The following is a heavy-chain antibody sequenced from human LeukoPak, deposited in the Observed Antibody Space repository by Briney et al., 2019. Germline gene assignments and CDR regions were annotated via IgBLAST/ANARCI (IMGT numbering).Heavy chain of an antibody. J-gene: IGHJ6*02. V-gene: IGHV4-34*01. CDR1: GGSFSGYY. CDR2: INHSGST. Sequence: SETLSLTCAVYGGSFSGYYWSWIRQPPGKGLEWIGEINHSGSTNYNPSLKSRVTISVDTSKNQFSLKLSSVTAADTAVYYCARLSTDVDYYYYGMDVWGQGTMVTVSS. CDR3: ARLSTDVDYYYYGMDV.